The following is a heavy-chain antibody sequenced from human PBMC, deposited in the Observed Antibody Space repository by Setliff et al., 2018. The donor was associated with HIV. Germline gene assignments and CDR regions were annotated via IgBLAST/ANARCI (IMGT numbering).Heavy chain of an antibody. D-gene: IGHD3-16*01. CDR1: GDSSSNDY. J-gene: IGHJ6*03. Sequence: SETLSLTCTVSGDSSSNDYWTWVRQPPGKGLEWIGYIDTSGSTNYNPSLKSRVTMSVGTSKNQFSLKLSSVTAADTAVYYCARDGGGPGDYYYYYMDVWAKGTTVTVSS. CDR2: IDTSGST. CDR3: ARDGGGPGDYYYYYMDV. V-gene: IGHV4-4*09.